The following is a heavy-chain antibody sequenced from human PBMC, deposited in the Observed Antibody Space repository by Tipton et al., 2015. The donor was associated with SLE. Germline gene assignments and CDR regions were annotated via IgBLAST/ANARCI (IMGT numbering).Heavy chain of an antibody. D-gene: IGHD6-13*01. J-gene: IGHJ4*02. Sequence: GSLRLSCAASGFTFSSYSMNWVRQAPGKGLEWVSYISSSSSTIYYADSVNGRFTISRDNAKNSLYLQMNSRSAEDTAVYYCARDLPSSSWYREMDYWGQGTLVTVSS. V-gene: IGHV3-48*01. CDR1: GFTFSSYS. CDR2: ISSSSSTI. CDR3: ARDLPSSSWYREMDY.